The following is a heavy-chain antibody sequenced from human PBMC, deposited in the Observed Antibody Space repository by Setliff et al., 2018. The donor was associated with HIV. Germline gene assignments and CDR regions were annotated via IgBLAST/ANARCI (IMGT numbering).Heavy chain of an antibody. CDR3: AREDSDGYVDI. J-gene: IGHJ4*02. CDR1: GGSIRTGDW. Sequence: TLSLTCAVSGGSIRTGDWWSWVRQPPGKGLEWIGEIYHSGSTNYNPSLKSRVTISVDTSKKHFSLKLTSVTAADTAMYYCAREDSDGYVDIWGQGTLVTVSS. CDR2: IYHSGST. V-gene: IGHV4-4*02. D-gene: IGHD2-21*02.